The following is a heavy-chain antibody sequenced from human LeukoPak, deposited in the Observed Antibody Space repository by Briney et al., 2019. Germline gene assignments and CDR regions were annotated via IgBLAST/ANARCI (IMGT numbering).Heavy chain of an antibody. J-gene: IGHJ5*02. CDR2: IKPDGSAT. Sequence: GGSLRLSCAASGFSFSNFWMSWVRQAPGKGLEWVANIKPDGSATNYVDSVKGRFTISRDNAKNSLDLQMNSLRAEDTVVYYCARGGGSSSWGQGTLVTVSS. V-gene: IGHV3-7*01. CDR3: ARGGGSSS. CDR1: GFSFSNFW. D-gene: IGHD6-6*01.